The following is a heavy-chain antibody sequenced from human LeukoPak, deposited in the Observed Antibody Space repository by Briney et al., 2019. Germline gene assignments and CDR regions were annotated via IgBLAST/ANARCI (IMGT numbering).Heavy chain of an antibody. CDR3: ARLGYCSGGSCYAHAPYYYYYYMDV. Sequence: PSETLSLTCTVCGGSISSYYWSWIRQPQGKGLEWIGYIYYSGSTNYNPSLKSGVTISVDTSKNQFSLKLSYVTAADTAVYYCARLGYCSGGSCYAHAPYYYYYYMDVWGKGTTVTVSS. CDR1: GGSISSYY. D-gene: IGHD2-15*01. CDR2: IYYSGST. J-gene: IGHJ6*03. V-gene: IGHV4-59*01.